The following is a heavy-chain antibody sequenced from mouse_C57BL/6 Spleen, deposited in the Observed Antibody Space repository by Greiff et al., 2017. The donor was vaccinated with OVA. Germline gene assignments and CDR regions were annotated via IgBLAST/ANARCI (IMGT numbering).Heavy chain of an antibody. D-gene: IGHD3-2*02. J-gene: IGHJ3*01. CDR1: GYTFTSYW. Sequence: QVQLQQPGAELVRPGSSVKLSCKASGYTFTSYWMHWVKQRPIQGLEWIGNIDPSDSETHYNQKFKDKATLTVDQSSSTAYMQLSSLTSEDSAVYYCARQDSSGYTWFAYWGQGTLVTVSA. V-gene: IGHV1-52*01. CDR3: ARQDSSGYTWFAY. CDR2: IDPSDSET.